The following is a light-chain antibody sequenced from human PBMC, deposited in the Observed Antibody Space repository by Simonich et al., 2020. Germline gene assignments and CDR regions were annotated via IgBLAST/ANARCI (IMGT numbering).Light chain of an antibody. CDR1: SSDVGCYNY. Sequence: QSALTQPASVSGAPGQSITISCTGTSSDVGCYNYVSLYQQHPGKAPKLMIYDVSKRPSGVSMRFSGSKYGNTASLTISGLQAEDEADYYCSSYTSSSTWVFGGGTKLTVL. V-gene: IGLV2-14*01. CDR2: DVS. CDR3: SSYTSSSTWV. J-gene: IGLJ3*02.